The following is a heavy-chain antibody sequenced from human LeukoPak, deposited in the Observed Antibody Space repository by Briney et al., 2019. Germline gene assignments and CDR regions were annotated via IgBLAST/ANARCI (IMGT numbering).Heavy chain of an antibody. Sequence: KPSETLSLTCAVPGGSITTGIYYWGWIRQPPGKGLEWIGNIYYSGITHYNPSFENRLTISVDTSKNQFSLKLSSVTAADTAVYYCVRHGSGYTSSWYCPLDYWGQGTLVTVSS. CDR2: IYYSGIT. CDR3: VRHGSGYTSSWYCPLDY. CDR1: GGSITTGIYY. J-gene: IGHJ4*02. V-gene: IGHV4-39*01. D-gene: IGHD6-13*01.